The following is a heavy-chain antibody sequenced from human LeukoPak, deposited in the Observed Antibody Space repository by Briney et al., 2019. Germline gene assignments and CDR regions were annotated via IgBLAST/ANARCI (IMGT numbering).Heavy chain of an antibody. J-gene: IGHJ3*02. V-gene: IGHV3-7*01. CDR1: GFSFSMYW. Sequence: GGSLRLSCAASGFSFSMYWMAWVRQAPGKGLEWVAHIKRDGSERHCADSVRGRFTVSRDNAKNSLYLQLNSLRAEDTAVYFCARDTTYYESSAYYDSYDIWGQGTMVTVST. CDR2: IKRDGSER. D-gene: IGHD3-22*01. CDR3: ARDTTYYESSAYYDSYDI.